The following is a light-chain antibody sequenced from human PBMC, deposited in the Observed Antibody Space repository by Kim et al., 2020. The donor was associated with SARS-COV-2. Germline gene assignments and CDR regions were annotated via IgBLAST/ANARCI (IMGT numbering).Light chain of an antibody. Sequence: LTQPASVSGSPGQSIAISCTGTTSDVGGYNYVSWYQRHPGKAPKLIIYGVNNRPSGVSDRFSGSKSGSTASLTISGLQAEDEAYYYCNSYTTSSTRVFGGGTQLTVL. CDR1: TSDVGGYNY. J-gene: IGLJ3*02. CDR2: GVN. CDR3: NSYTTSSTRV. V-gene: IGLV2-14*03.